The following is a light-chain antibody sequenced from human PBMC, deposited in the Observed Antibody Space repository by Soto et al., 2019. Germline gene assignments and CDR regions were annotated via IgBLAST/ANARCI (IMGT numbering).Light chain of an antibody. V-gene: IGKV1-17*01. CDR1: QGIRNN. Sequence: DIQMTQSPSSLFASVGDRVSITCRASQGIRNNLGWYQQRPGKAPKRLIYGTSNLQTGVPSRFSGSGYGTDFTLTTSSLQPEDCATYYCLQHETYPRTFGQGTKVEV. CDR3: LQHETYPRT. CDR2: GTS. J-gene: IGKJ1*01.